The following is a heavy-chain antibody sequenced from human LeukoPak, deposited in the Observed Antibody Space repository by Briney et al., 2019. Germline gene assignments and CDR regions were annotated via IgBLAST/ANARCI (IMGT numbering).Heavy chain of an antibody. Sequence: SETLSLTCTVSGGSISSSSYYWGWIRQPPGKGLEWIGSIYYSGSTYYNPSLKSRVTISVDTSKNQFSLKLSSVTAADTAVYYCARREKGYSYGFFDYWGQGTLVTVSS. D-gene: IGHD5-18*01. CDR2: IYYSGST. V-gene: IGHV4-39*01. CDR3: ARREKGYSYGFFDY. J-gene: IGHJ4*02. CDR1: GGSISSSSYY.